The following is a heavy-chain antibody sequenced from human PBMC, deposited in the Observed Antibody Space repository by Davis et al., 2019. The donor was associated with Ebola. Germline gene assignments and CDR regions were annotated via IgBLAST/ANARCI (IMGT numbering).Heavy chain of an antibody. V-gene: IGHV3-53*01. Sequence: GESLKISCAASGFTVSSNYMSWVRQAPGKGLEWVSVIYSGGGTDYADSVKGRFTISRDNSKNTLYLQMNSLRAEDTAVYYCARGIRRSSYDTSGYYEDVYFGYWGQGTLVTVSS. CDR2: IYSGGGT. CDR3: ARGIRRSSYDTSGYYEDVYFGY. CDR1: GFTVSSNY. J-gene: IGHJ4*02. D-gene: IGHD3-22*01.